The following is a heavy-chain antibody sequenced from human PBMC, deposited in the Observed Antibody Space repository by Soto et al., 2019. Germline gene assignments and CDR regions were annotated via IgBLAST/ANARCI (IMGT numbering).Heavy chain of an antibody. J-gene: IGHJ6*02. CDR3: ARDFGYCSSTSCYTYYYYGMDV. D-gene: IGHD2-2*02. Sequence: SETLSLTCTVSGGSISSYYWSWIRQPAGKGLEWIGRIYTSGSTNYNPSLKSRVTMSVDTSKNQFSLKLSSVTAADTAVYYCARDFGYCSSTSCYTYYYYGMDVWGQGTTVTV. V-gene: IGHV4-4*07. CDR2: IYTSGST. CDR1: GGSISSYY.